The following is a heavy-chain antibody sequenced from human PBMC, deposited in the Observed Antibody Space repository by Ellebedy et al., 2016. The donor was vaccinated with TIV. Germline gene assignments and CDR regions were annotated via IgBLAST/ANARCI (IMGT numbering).Heavy chain of an antibody. CDR1: GYTFTSYD. Sequence: ASVKVSXKASGYTFTSYDINWVRQATGQGLEWMGWMNPNSGNTGYAQKFQGRVTMTRNTSISTAYMELSSLRSEDTAVYYCARGILRDGYIWGYWGQGTLVTVSS. D-gene: IGHD5-24*01. CDR3: ARGILRDGYIWGY. V-gene: IGHV1-8*01. J-gene: IGHJ4*02. CDR2: MNPNSGNT.